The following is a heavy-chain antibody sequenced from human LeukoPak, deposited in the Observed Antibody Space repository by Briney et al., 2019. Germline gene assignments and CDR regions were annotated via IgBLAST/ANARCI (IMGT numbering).Heavy chain of an antibody. J-gene: IGHJ4*02. CDR2: INHSGST. D-gene: IGHD3-22*01. CDR3: ARGRIDDSSGYYTVFDY. CDR1: GGSFSGYY. Sequence: PSETLSLTCAVYGGSFSGYYWSWIRQPPGKGLEWIGEINHSGSTNYNPSLKSRVTISVDTSKNQFSLKLSSVTAADTAVYYCARGRIDDSSGYYTVFDYWGQGTLVTVSS. V-gene: IGHV4-34*01.